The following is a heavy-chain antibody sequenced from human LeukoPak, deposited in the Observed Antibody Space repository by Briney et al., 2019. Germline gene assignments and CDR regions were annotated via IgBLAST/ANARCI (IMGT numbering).Heavy chain of an antibody. D-gene: IGHD3-10*01. CDR1: GGSISSGGYS. J-gene: IGHJ6*04. CDR3: ARDSGMVRGEAYYYYGMDV. V-gene: IGHV4-30-2*01. Sequence: SQTLSLTCAVSGGSISSGGYSWSWIGQPPGKGLEWIGYIYHSGSTYSNPSLKSRVTISVDRSKNQFSLKLSFVTAADTAVYYCARDSGMVRGEAYYYYGMDVWGKGTTVTVSS. CDR2: IYHSGST.